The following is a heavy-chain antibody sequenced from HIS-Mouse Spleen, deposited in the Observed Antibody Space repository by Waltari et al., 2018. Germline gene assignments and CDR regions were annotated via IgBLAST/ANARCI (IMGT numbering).Heavy chain of an antibody. CDR1: GGSISSSSYY. CDR2: IYYRGGT. CDR3: AREIPYSSSWYDWYFDL. J-gene: IGHJ2*01. V-gene: IGHV4-39*07. D-gene: IGHD6-13*01. Sequence: QLQLQESGPGLVKPSETLSLTCTVSGGSISSSSYYWGWIRQPPGKGLEWIGGIYYRGGTYYNPSLKSRVTIAVDTSKNQFSLKLSSGTAADTAVYYCAREIPYSSSWYDWYFDLWGRGTLVTVSS.